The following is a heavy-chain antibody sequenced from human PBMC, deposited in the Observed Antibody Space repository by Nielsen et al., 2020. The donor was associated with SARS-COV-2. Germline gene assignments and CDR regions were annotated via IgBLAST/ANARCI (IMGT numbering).Heavy chain of an antibody. CDR1: GGSISSGDYY. CDR2: IYYSGST. V-gene: IGHV4-30-4*01. Sequence: SETLSLTCTVSGGSISSGDYYWNWVRRPPGKGLEWIGHIYYSGSTYYNPSLKSRVTISEDTSKNQFSLNLSSVTAADTAVYYCARTTVTTAFDYWGQGTLVTVSS. D-gene: IGHD4-17*01. J-gene: IGHJ4*02. CDR3: ARTTVTTAFDY.